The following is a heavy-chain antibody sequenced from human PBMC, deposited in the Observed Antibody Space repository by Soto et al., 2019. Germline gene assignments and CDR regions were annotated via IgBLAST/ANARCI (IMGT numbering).Heavy chain of an antibody. V-gene: IGHV3-15*01. CDR1: GFTFSNAW. J-gene: IGHJ6*03. CDR3: TATGELSDVYYYMDV. D-gene: IGHD3-16*02. CDR2: IKSKTNGGTT. Sequence: GGSLRLSCAASGFTFSNAWMSWVRQAPGKGLEWVGRIKSKTNGGTTDYAAPVKGRFTISRDDSKNTLYLQMNSLKTEDTAVYYCTATGELSDVYYYMDVWGKGTTVTVSS.